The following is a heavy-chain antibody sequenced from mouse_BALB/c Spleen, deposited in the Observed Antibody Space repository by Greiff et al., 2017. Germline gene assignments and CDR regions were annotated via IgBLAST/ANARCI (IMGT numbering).Heavy chain of an antibody. Sequence: EVQGVESGPGLVKPSQSLSLTCTVTGYSITSDYAWNWIRQFPGNKLEWMGYISYSGSTSYNPSLKSRISITRDTSKNQFFLQLNSVTTEDTATYYCAYYGYWYFDVWGAGTTVTVSS. J-gene: IGHJ1*01. D-gene: IGHD1-1*01. V-gene: IGHV3-2*02. CDR2: ISYSGST. CDR3: AYYGYWYFDV. CDR1: GYSITSDYA.